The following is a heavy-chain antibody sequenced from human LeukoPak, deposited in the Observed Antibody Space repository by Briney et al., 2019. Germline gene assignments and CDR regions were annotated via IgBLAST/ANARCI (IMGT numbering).Heavy chain of an antibody. D-gene: IGHD6-19*01. CDR3: ARDYFSGRHTDAFDI. J-gene: IGHJ3*02. Sequence: GGSLRLSCAASGFTFSSYSMNWVRQAPGKGLEWVSSISSSSSYIYYADSVKGRFTISRDNAKNSLYLQMNSLRAEDTAVYYCARDYFSGRHTDAFDIWGQGTMVTVSS. V-gene: IGHV3-21*01. CDR1: GFTFSSYS. CDR2: ISSSSSYI.